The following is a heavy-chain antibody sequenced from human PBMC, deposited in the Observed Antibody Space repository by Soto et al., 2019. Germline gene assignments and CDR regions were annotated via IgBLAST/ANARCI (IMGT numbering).Heavy chain of an antibody. D-gene: IGHD4-17*01. J-gene: IGHJ6*02. V-gene: IGHV3-48*02. Sequence: GGSLRLSCAASGFTFSSYSMNWVRQAPGKGLEWVSYISSSSSTIYYADSVKGRFTISRDNAKNSLYLQMNSLRDEDTAVYYCASPTRDYGVYYYYYGMDVWGQGTTVTVSS. CDR1: GFTFSSYS. CDR3: ASPTRDYGVYYYYYGMDV. CDR2: ISSSSSTI.